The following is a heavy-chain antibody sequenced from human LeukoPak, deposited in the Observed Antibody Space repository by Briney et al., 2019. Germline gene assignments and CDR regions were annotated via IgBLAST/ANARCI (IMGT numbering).Heavy chain of an antibody. CDR3: ARRFCTSTTCYVGFDP. V-gene: IGHV4-39*07. CDR2: IYDRGST. Sequence: SETLSLTCTVSGGSISRTSYFWGWIRQSPGKGLEWIGSIYDRGSTYYNPSLQSRVAISLETSKSQFSLKLTSVTAADTAMYYCARRFCTSTTCYVGFDPWGQGILVTVSS. CDR1: GGSISRTSYF. D-gene: IGHD2-2*01. J-gene: IGHJ5*02.